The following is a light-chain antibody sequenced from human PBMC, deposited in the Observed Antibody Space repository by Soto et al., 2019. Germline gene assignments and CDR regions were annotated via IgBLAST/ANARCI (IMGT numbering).Light chain of an antibody. CDR3: QQYNGWPPYT. V-gene: IGKV3-15*01. CDR2: GAS. Sequence: EIVMTQSPATLSVSPGERATLSCRASQNFGSNLARYQQKPGQAPRLLIYGASTRATGIPARFSGSGSGTEFTLTISSLQSEDFAVYYCQQYNGWPPYTFGQGTKLEIK. J-gene: IGKJ2*01. CDR1: QNFGSN.